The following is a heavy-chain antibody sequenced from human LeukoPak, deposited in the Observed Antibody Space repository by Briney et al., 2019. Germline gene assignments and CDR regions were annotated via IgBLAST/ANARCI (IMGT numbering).Heavy chain of an antibody. D-gene: IGHD3-22*01. CDR2: INAGNGNT. V-gene: IGHV1-3*01. CDR1: GYTFTSYA. Sequence: GASVKVSCKASGYTFTSYAMHWVGQAPRQRLEWMGWINAGNGNTKYSQKFQGRVTITRDTSASTAYMELSSLRSEDTAVYYCAREGRREYYDSSGSFDYWGQGTLVTVSS. J-gene: IGHJ4*02. CDR3: AREGRREYYDSSGSFDY.